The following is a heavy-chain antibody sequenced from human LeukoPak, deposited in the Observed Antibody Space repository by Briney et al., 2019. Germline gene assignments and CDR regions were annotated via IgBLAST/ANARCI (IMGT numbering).Heavy chain of an antibody. Sequence: GASVKVSCKASGYTFTSYGISWVRQAPGQGLEWTGWISAYNGNTNYAQKLQGRVTMTTDTSTSTAYMELRSLRSDDTAVYYCARDRLYYYDSSGYRTRDYWGQGTLVTVSS. D-gene: IGHD3-22*01. CDR2: ISAYNGNT. CDR1: GYTFTSYG. J-gene: IGHJ4*02. V-gene: IGHV1-18*01. CDR3: ARDRLYYYDSSGYRTRDY.